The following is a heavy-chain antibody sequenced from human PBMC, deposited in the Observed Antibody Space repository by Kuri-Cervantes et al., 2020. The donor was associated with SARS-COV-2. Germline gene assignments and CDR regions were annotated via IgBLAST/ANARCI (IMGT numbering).Heavy chain of an antibody. V-gene: IGHV3-73*01. CDR1: GFLFSASA. D-gene: IGHD1-26*01. J-gene: IGHJ4*02. CDR2: VRGKANNYAT. Sequence: GESLKISCEVSGFLFSASAIHWVRQGSGKGLEWVGRVRGKANNYATAYAASVKGRFTISRDNAKNSLYLQMNSLRAEDTAVYYCAREISIVGASDYWGQGTLVTVSS. CDR3: AREISIVGASDY.